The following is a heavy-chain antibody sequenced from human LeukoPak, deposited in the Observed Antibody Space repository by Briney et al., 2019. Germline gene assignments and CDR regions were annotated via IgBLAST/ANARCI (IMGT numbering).Heavy chain of an antibody. D-gene: IGHD1-1*01. J-gene: IGHJ6*03. V-gene: IGHV3-13*01. Sequence: QPGGSLRLSCAASGFIFSSFDMHWVRQPTGQGLEWVSTIGTASDTYYPGSVEGRFTLSRDNAKNSLYLQMNSLTAGDTAVYYCARGPPRGKYYYMDVWGKGTTVTVSS. CDR1: GFIFSSFD. CDR2: IGTASDT. CDR3: ARGPPRGKYYYMDV.